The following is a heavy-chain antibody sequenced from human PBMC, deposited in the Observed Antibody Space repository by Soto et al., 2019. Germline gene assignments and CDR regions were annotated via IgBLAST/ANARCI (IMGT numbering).Heavy chain of an antibody. CDR3: ARDVDGYSGYGDAFDI. CDR2: IYYSGST. V-gene: IGHV4-59*01. D-gene: IGHD5-12*01. J-gene: IGHJ3*02. Sequence: SETLSLTCTVSGGSISSYYWSWIRQPPGKGLEWIGYIYYSGSTNYNPSLKSRVTISVDTSKNQFSLKLSSVTAADTAVYYCARDVDGYSGYGDAFDIWGQGTMVTVS. CDR1: GGSISSYY.